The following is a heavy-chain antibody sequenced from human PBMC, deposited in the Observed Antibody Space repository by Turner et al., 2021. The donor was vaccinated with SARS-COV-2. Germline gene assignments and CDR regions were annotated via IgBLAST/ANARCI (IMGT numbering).Heavy chain of an antibody. CDR2: ISRSSSYI. CDR3: ARDHRPVVVPAAKRAGSYYYGMDV. J-gene: IGHJ6*02. D-gene: IGHD2-2*01. CDR1: GFTFSSYS. Sequence: EVQLVESGGGLVKPVGSLRLSCAASGFTFSSYSLNWVRQAPGKGLEWVSSISRSSSYIYYADSVKGRCTISRDNAKNSLYLQMNSLRAEDTAVYYCARDHRPVVVPAAKRAGSYYYGMDVWGQGTTVTVSS. V-gene: IGHV3-21*01.